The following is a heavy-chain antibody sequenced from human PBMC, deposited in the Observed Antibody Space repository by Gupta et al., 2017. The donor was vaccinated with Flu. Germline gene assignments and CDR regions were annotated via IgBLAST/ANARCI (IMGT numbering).Heavy chain of an antibody. CDR2: IWYDGSNK. V-gene: IGHV3-33*01. J-gene: IGHJ6*02. CDR1: GFTFSSYG. CDR3: ARDCSAHSSSSPLSYGMDV. D-gene: IGHD6-6*01. Sequence: QVQLVESGGGVVQPGRSLRLSCAASGFTFSSYGMHWVRQAPGKGREWVAVIWYDGSNKYYADAVKGRFTISRDNSKNTLYLQMNSLRAEDTAVYYCARDCSAHSSSSPLSYGMDVWGQGTTVTVSS.